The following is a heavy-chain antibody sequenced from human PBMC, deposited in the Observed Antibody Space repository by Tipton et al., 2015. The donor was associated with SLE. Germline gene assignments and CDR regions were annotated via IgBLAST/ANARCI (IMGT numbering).Heavy chain of an antibody. Sequence: TLSLTCTVSGGSISSGGHYWTWIRQHPGKGLEFIAFIYFSGRTYYSPSLKSRVTISVDTSKNQFSLKLSSVTAADTAVYYCARGRLRFLEQFSNWGQGTLVTVSS. J-gene: IGHJ4*02. D-gene: IGHD3-3*01. V-gene: IGHV4-31*03. CDR1: GGSISSGGHY. CDR2: IYFSGRT. CDR3: ARGRLRFLEQFSN.